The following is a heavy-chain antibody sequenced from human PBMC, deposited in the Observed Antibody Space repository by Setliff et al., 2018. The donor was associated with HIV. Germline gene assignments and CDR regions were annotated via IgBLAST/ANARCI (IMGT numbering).Heavy chain of an antibody. CDR1: GVSITSYY. J-gene: IGHJ6*03. CDR2: TYYGGSTD. V-gene: IGHV4-59*04. Sequence: SETLSLTCTVSGVSITSYYWSWVRQVPGKGLEWIGNTYYGGSTDYSKYNPSVKSRATISVDIYRKQFSLNLSSVTAADTAVYYCARVDCSGTSCYRDSYYYMDVWGKGTTVTVSS. CDR3: ARVDCSGTSCYRDSYYYMDV. D-gene: IGHD2-2*01.